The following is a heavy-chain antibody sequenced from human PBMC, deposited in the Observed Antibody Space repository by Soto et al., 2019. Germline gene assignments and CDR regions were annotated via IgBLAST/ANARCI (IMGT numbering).Heavy chain of an antibody. CDR1: GFTFSNAW. Sequence: GGSLRLSCAASGFTFSNAWMNWVRQAPGKGLEWVGRIKSKTDGGTTDYAAPVKGRFTISRDDSKNTLYLQMNSLKTEDTAVYYCTTATIVLMVYARYWGQGTLVTVSS. V-gene: IGHV3-15*07. CDR2: IKSKTDGGTT. CDR3: TTATIVLMVYARY. J-gene: IGHJ4*02. D-gene: IGHD2-8*01.